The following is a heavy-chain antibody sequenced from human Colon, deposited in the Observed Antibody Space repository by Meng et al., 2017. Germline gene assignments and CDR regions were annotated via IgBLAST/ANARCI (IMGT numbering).Heavy chain of an antibody. D-gene: IGHD4-17*01. CDR2: IYHSGST. J-gene: IGHJ4*02. Sequence: QPQLQESGPGRGKPSEALSLTCRVSGGSISTSGYYWGWIRQPPGKGLEGIGYIYHSGSTYYNPSLKSRVTISVDTSKNQFSLKLSSVTAADTAVYYCARGRVDEDYGDYDFDYWGQGTLVTVSS. V-gene: IGHV4-39*07. CDR1: GGSISTSGYY. CDR3: ARGRVDEDYGDYDFDY.